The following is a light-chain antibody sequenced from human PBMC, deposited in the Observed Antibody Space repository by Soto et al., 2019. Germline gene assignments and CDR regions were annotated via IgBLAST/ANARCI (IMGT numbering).Light chain of an antibody. J-gene: IGKJ1*01. CDR1: QTINNS. CDR2: DAS. V-gene: IGKV1-5*01. Sequence: LMPRCPSVVASSFGDRVTITCRASQTINNSLAWYQQKPGKAPKLLIYDASSLESGVPSRFSGSGSGTGFTLTISSLQPDDSEPYYCQQYKSDSRAFGQGTKVDI. CDR3: QQYKSDSRA.